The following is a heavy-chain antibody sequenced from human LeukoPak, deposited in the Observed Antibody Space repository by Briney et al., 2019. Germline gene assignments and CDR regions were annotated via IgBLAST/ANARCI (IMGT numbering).Heavy chain of an antibody. V-gene: IGHV3-48*01. D-gene: IGHD5-18*01. J-gene: IGHJ4*02. CDR3: ARRGYSYGYY. CDR1: GFTFSSYS. Sequence: GGSLRLSCAASGFTFSSYSMNWVRQAPGKGLEWLSYISSSSSTIYYADSVKGRFTISRDNSKNTLYLQMNSLRAEDTAVYYCARRGYSYGYYWGQGTLVTVSS. CDR2: ISSSSSTI.